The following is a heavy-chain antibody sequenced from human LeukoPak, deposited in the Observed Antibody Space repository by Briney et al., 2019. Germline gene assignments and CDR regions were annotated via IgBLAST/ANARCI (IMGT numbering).Heavy chain of an antibody. J-gene: IGHJ4*02. Sequence: ASVNVSCKASGYIFTSYYMHWVRQAPGKGLEWMGGFDPEDGETIYAQKFQGRVTMTEDTSTDTAYMELSSLRSEDTAVYYCAAVAGQDYWGQGTLVTVSS. V-gene: IGHV1-24*01. CDR2: FDPEDGET. CDR1: GYIFTSYY. D-gene: IGHD6-19*01. CDR3: AAVAGQDY.